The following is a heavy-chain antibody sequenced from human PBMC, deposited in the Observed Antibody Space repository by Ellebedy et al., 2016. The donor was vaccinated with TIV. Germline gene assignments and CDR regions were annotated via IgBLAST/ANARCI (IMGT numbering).Heavy chain of an antibody. V-gene: IGHV4-38-2*02. CDR3: ARDGLQKPIGGMDV. J-gene: IGHJ6*02. CDR1: GYSISSGYY. Sequence: MPSETLSLTCTVSGYSISSGYYWGWIRQPPGKGLEWIGSIYHSGSTYYNPSLKSRVTISVDTSKNQFSLKLSSVTAADTAVYYCARDGLQKPIGGMDVWGQGTTVTVSS. D-gene: IGHD4-11*01. CDR2: IYHSGST.